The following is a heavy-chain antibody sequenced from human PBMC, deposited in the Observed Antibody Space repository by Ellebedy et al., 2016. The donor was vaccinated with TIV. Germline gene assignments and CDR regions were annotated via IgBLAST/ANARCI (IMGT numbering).Heavy chain of an antibody. V-gene: IGHV3-30*02. CDR2: IRHDGSNE. CDR3: SKIFRGSKTYYDPLTVADLFDF. Sequence: GESLKISCVASGFSFSRYGMHWVRQAPGKGLEWVAFIRHDGSNEYYAAFVKGRFTISRDNSNNNLYLKMSSMRAEDTAVYYCSKIFRGSKTYYDPLTVADLFDFWGQGILVTVSS. D-gene: IGHD3-9*01. CDR1: GFSFSRYG. J-gene: IGHJ4*02.